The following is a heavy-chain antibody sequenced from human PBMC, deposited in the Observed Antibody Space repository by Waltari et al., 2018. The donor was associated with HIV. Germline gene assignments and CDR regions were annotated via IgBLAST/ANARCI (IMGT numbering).Heavy chain of an antibody. CDR1: GFTFSNAW. D-gene: IGHD3-3*01. CDR2: IKTKTVGGTT. CDR3: TTDPGSRDYDFWSGYSTFGY. Sequence: EVQLVESGGGFVKPGGSLRLSCAASGFTFSNAWMSWVRQAPGKGLECVGRIKTKTVGGTTDYAAPVKGRFVVSRDDSKNTLFLQMNSLKTEDTAVYYCTTDPGSRDYDFWSGYSTFGYWGQGTLVTVSS. V-gene: IGHV3-15*01. J-gene: IGHJ4*02.